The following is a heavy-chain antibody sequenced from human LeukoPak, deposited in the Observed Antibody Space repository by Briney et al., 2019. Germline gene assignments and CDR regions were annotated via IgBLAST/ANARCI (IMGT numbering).Heavy chain of an antibody. CDR3: AGTLRRFLEWSYFDY. CDR1: GYSFSRYG. D-gene: IGHD3-3*01. Sequence: ASVKVACKASGYSFSRYGISWVRQVPGQGLEWMGWISPNGDINRAQKFQGRVTMTRDTSTNTAYMEVKSLTSDDTAVYYCAGTLRRFLEWSYFDYWGQGTLVTVSS. J-gene: IGHJ4*02. CDR2: ISPNGDI. V-gene: IGHV1-18*04.